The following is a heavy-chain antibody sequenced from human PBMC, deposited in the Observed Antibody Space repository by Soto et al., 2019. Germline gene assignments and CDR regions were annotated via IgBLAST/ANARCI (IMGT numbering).Heavy chain of an antibody. V-gene: IGHV1-18*04. CDR2: IRGHNGNT. D-gene: IGHD3-22*01. CDR1: GYSFTSYG. CDR3: ARHRFNYYDDTVYYYFDY. J-gene: IGHJ4*02. Sequence: WASVKVSCNASGYSFTSYGISWVRQAPGQGPEWMGWIRGHNGNTNHPQSLQGRVTMTTDTSRNTAYMELRSLRSDDTAVYYCARHRFNYYDDTVYYYFDYWGQGTLVTVS.